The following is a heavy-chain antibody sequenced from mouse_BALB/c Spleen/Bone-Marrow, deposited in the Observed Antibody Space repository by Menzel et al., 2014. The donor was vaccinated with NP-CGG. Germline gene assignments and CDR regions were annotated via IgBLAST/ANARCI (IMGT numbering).Heavy chain of an antibody. V-gene: IGHV14-3*02. CDR1: GFNIKDTY. CDR2: IDPANGNT. CDR3: ASYYRYSFDY. J-gene: IGHJ2*01. D-gene: IGHD2-14*01. Sequence: VQLQQPGAELVKPGASVKLSCTGSGFNIKDTYMHWVKQRPEQGLEWIGRIDPANGNTKYDPKFQGKATITADTSSNTAYLQLSSLTSEDTAVYYCASYYRYSFDYWGQGTTLTVSS.